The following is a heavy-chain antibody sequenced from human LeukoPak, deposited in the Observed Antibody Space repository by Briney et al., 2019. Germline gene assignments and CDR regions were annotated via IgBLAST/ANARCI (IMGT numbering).Heavy chain of an antibody. CDR3: ARVKRDCSGGSCYSYDY. CDR1: RFTFNTYA. V-gene: IGHV3-23*01. D-gene: IGHD2-15*01. Sequence: GGSLRLSCAASRFTFNTYAVNWVRQAPGKWLEWVSAISGNGDITYYADSVRGRFTISRDNSKNTLYLQMNSLRAEDTAVYYCARVKRDCSGGSCYSYDYWGQGTLVTVSS. J-gene: IGHJ4*02. CDR2: ISGNGDIT.